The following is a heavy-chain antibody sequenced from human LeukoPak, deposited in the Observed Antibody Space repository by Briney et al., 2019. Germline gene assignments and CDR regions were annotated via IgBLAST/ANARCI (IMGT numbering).Heavy chain of an antibody. CDR1: GFTFSDYY. J-gene: IGHJ4*02. D-gene: IGHD1-14*01. Sequence: GGSLRLSCAASGFTFSDYYMSWVRQAPGNGLQWVSYISSSGSTIYYADSVKGRFTISRDNSKNTLYQQMNSLRAEDTAVYYCAKQPQEYYFDYWGQGTLVTVSS. CDR3: AKQPQEYYFDY. CDR2: ISSSGSTI. V-gene: IGHV3-11*04.